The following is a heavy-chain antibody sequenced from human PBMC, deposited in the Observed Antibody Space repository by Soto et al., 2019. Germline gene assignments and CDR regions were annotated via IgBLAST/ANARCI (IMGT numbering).Heavy chain of an antibody. J-gene: IGHJ4*02. CDR1: GYTFTSYA. Sequence: ASVKVSCKASGYTFTSYAMHWVRQAPGQRLEWMGWINAGNGNTKYSQMFQGRVTITRDTSASTAYMELSSLRSEDTAVYYCARDYDRSGYPRYYFDYWGQGTLVTVSS. CDR2: INAGNGNT. V-gene: IGHV1-3*01. D-gene: IGHD3-22*01. CDR3: ARDYDRSGYPRYYFDY.